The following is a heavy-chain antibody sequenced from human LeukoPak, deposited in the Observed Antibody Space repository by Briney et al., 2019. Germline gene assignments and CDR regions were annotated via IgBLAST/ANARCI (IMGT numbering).Heavy chain of an antibody. D-gene: IGHD2-2*01. Sequence: PSETLSLTCTVSGGSISTYSWSWIRQPPGKGLEWIGCRYDGGRDLYKPSLKSRVTISVDTSKNQFSLKLSSVTAADTAVYYCARVGCSSTSCYEDYWGQGTLVTVSS. CDR1: GGSISTYS. CDR2: RYDGGRD. CDR3: ARVGCSSTSCYEDY. J-gene: IGHJ4*02. V-gene: IGHV4-59*08.